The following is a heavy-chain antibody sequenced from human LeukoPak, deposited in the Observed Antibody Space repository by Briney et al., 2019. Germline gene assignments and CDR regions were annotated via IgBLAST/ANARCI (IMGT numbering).Heavy chain of an antibody. V-gene: IGHV3-64*02. Sequence: TGGSLRLSCAASGFTFSRHAMHWVRQAPGKGLECVSAITSNGGRTYYAESVKGRFTISRDNSNNTLYLQSGSLRADDMAVYYCARLEATGWLDGHWGQGTLVTVSS. D-gene: IGHD6-19*01. CDR1: GFTFSRHA. CDR3: ARLEATGWLDGH. J-gene: IGHJ4*02. CDR2: ITSNGGRT.